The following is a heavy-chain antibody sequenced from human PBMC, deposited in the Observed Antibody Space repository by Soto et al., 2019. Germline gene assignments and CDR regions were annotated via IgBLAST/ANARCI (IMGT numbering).Heavy chain of an antibody. CDR1: GFTFSSYG. Sequence: GGSLRLSCAASGFTFSSYGMRWVRQAPGKGLEWVAVIWYDGSNKYYADSVKGRFTISRDNSKNTLYLQMNSLRAEDTAVYYCARGWQQLAYGMDVWGQGTTVTVSS. CDR3: ARGWQQLAYGMDV. V-gene: IGHV3-33*01. CDR2: IWYDGSNK. J-gene: IGHJ6*02. D-gene: IGHD6-13*01.